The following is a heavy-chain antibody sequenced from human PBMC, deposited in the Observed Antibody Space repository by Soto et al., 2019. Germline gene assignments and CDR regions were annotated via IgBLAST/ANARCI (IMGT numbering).Heavy chain of an antibody. J-gene: IGHJ4*02. Sequence: EVQLVESGGGLVKPGGSLRLSCVASGFTFSNGWMNWVRQAPGKGLEWVGRIKSEADGGTTDYAAPVKGRFIISRDDSENTLYLQMNSLKTEDTAVYYCTTERDIVVVPSAIAYWGQGILVTFSS. CDR2: IKSEADGGTT. CDR1: GFTFSNGW. V-gene: IGHV3-15*07. CDR3: TTERDIVVVPSAIAY. D-gene: IGHD2-2*01.